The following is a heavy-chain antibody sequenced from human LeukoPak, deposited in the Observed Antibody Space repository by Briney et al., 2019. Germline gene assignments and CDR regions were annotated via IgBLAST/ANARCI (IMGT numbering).Heavy chain of an antibody. D-gene: IGHD1-26*01. CDR2: IIPIFGTA. V-gene: IGHV1-69*13. Sequence: ASVKVSCKASGYTFTGYYMHWVRQAPGQGLEWMGGIIPIFGTANYAQKFQGRVTITADESTSTAYMELSSLRSEDTAVYYCARHGGSLVGATSPDYWGQGTLVTVSS. CDR1: GYTFTGYY. CDR3: ARHGGSLVGATSPDY. J-gene: IGHJ4*02.